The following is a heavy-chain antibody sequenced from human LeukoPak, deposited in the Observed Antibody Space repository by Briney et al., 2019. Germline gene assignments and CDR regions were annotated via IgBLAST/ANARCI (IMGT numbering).Heavy chain of an antibody. Sequence: GGSLRLSRAASGFTFSSYAMHGVRQAPGKGLEWVAVISYDGSNKYYADSVKGRFTISRDNSKNTLYLQMNSLRAEDTAVYYCARDYGDYDIEYYFDYWGQGTLVTVSS. CDR3: ARDYGDYDIEYYFDY. V-gene: IGHV3-30*04. J-gene: IGHJ4*02. CDR2: ISYDGSNK. D-gene: IGHD4-17*01. CDR1: GFTFSSYA.